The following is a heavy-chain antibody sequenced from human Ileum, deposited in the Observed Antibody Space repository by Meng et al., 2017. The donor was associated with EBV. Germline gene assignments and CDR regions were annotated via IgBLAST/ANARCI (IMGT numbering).Heavy chain of an antibody. CDR3: ASYSEGGGGLGY. CDR2: IFSSGSP. J-gene: IGHJ4*02. V-gene: IGHV4-30-4*01. Sequence: PASGPGLVKPSQTLSLPCVVSCASISSGVYHWSWIRQPPGKGLEWIGYIFSSGSPYYNPSLKNRITMSVDTSKNQFSLNLKSVTAADTAVYYCASYSEGGGGLGYWGQGTLVTVSS. CDR1: CASISSGVYH. D-gene: IGHD2-15*01.